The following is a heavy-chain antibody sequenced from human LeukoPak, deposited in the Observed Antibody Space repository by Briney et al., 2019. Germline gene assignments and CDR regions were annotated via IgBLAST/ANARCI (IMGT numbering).Heavy chain of an antibody. Sequence: PSETLSLTCSVSGYSISSGYYWGWIWPPPGKGLEWIGSIYHSASTYYNPPLKSRVTISVYTSKNHVSLKVSSVTAADTAVYYCARGRSGWYHNFDYWGQGTLVTVSS. CDR1: GYSISSGYY. D-gene: IGHD6-19*01. CDR3: ARGRSGWYHNFDY. CDR2: IYHSAST. V-gene: IGHV4-38-2*02. J-gene: IGHJ4*02.